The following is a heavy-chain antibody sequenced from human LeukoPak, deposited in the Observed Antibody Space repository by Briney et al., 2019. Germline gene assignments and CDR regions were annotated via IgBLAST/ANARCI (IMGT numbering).Heavy chain of an antibody. J-gene: IGHJ4*02. CDR1: GGTFSSYA. D-gene: IGHD2-2*01. V-gene: IGHV1-69*13. Sequence: SVKVSCKASGGTFSSYAISWVRQAPGQGLEWMGGIIPIFGTANYAQKFQGRVAITADESTSTAYMELSSLRSADTAVYYCARGPEYQPLFWGQGTLVTVSS. CDR3: ARGPEYQPLF. CDR2: IIPIFGTA.